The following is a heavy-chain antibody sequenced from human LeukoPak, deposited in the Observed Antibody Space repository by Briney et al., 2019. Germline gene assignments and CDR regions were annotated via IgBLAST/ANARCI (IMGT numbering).Heavy chain of an antibody. V-gene: IGHV3-64*01. CDR2: ISSNGGST. D-gene: IGHD2-2*01. Sequence: GGSLRLSCAASGFTFSSYAMHWVRQAPGKGLEYISAISSNGGSTYYANSVKGRFTISRDNSKNTLYLQMNSLRAEDTAVYYCARWSPSSTSAFDIWGQGTMVTVSS. CDR3: ARWSPSSTSAFDI. CDR1: GFTFSSYA. J-gene: IGHJ3*02.